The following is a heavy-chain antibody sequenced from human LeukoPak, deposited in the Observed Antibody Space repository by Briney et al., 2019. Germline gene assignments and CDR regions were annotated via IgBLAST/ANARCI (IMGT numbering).Heavy chain of an antibody. V-gene: IGHV4-39*01. CDR2: IYYSGST. D-gene: IGHD3-3*01. Sequence: SETLSLTCTVSGGPISSSSYYWGWIRQPPGKGLEWIGSIYYSGSTYYNPSLKSRVTISVDTSKNQFSLMLRSVTAADTAVYYCANGITIFGVVKEADYWGQGTLVTVSS. CDR3: ANGITIFGVVKEADY. J-gene: IGHJ4*02. CDR1: GGPISSSSYY.